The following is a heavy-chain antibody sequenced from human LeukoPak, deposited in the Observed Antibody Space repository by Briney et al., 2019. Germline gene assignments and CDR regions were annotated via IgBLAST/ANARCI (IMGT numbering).Heavy chain of an antibody. Sequence: SGRSLRLPCAASGFTFSSYGMHWVRQAPGKGLEWVAVISYDGSNKYYADSVKGRFTISRDNSKNTLYLQMNSLRAEDTAVYYCAKYRSTFGGVIDDYWGQGTLVTVSS. CDR1: GFTFSSYG. V-gene: IGHV3-30*18. CDR3: AKYRSTFGGVIDDY. CDR2: ISYDGSNK. D-gene: IGHD3-16*02. J-gene: IGHJ4*02.